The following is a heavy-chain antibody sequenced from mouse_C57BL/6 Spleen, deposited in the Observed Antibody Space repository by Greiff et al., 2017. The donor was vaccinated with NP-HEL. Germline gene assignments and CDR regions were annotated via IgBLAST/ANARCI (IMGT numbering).Heavy chain of an antibody. D-gene: IGHD1-1*01. V-gene: IGHV1-78*01. J-gene: IGHJ2*01. CDR3: GRSGICCGSSYFDY. CDR2: IYPRDGGT. Sequence: VQLVESDAELVKPGASVKISCKASGYTFTDYTIHWVKQRPGQGLEWIGYIYPRDGGTNYNEKFKGKATLTADKSSSTAYMQLNSLTSEDSAVXVGGRSGICCGSSYFDYWGQGTTLTVSS. CDR1: GYTFTDYT.